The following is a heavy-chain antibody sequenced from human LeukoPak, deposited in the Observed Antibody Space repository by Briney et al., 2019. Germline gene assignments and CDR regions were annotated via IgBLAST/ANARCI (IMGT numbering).Heavy chain of an antibody. Sequence: SETLSLTCTVSGGSISSYYWSWIRQPPGKGLEWIGYIYYSGSTNYNPSLKSRVTISVDTSKNQFSLKLSSVPAADTAVYYCARGEADYLLWSGFDPWGQGTLVTVSS. CDR1: GGSISSYY. J-gene: IGHJ5*02. D-gene: IGHD3-10*01. CDR2: IYYSGST. CDR3: ARGEADYLLWSGFDP. V-gene: IGHV4-59*01.